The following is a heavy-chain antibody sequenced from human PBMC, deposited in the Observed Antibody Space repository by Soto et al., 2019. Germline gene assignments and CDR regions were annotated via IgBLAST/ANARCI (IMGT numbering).Heavy chain of an antibody. Sequence: QVQLVESGGGVVQPGRSLRLSCAASGFTFSSYGMHWVRQAPGKGLEWVAVISYDGSNKYYADSVKGRFTISRDNSKNTLYLQMNSLRAEDTSVYYCARGTVTTFYYSGMDLWGQWTPLTVSS. CDR3: ARGTVTTFYYSGMDL. CDR1: GFTFSSYG. CDR2: ISYDGSNK. J-gene: IGHJ6*02. D-gene: IGHD4-17*01. V-gene: IGHV3-30-3*01.